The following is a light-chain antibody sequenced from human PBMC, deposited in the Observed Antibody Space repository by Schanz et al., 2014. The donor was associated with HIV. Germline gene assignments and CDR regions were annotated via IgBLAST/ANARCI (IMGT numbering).Light chain of an antibody. CDR1: SSDVDHYSY. Sequence: QSVLTQPASVSGSPGQSITISCTGASSDVDHYSYVSWYQQHPGGAPELVIYDVSDRPSGVSNRFSGSKSGNTASLTVSGLQAEDEADYYCSSYAGSNNLVFGGGTKLTVL. CDR2: DVS. V-gene: IGLV2-14*03. CDR3: SSYAGSNNLV. J-gene: IGLJ2*01.